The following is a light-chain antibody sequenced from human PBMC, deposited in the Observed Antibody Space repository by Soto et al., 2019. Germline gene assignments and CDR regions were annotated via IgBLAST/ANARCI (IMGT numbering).Light chain of an antibody. CDR2: GAF. J-gene: IGKJ4*01. V-gene: IGKV3-15*01. CDR3: QQYKNWPPLT. Sequence: EIVMTQSPATLSVSPGERATLSCRASQSVSYNLVWYQQKPGQGPRLLIYGAFTRATGIPARFSGSGSGTEFTLTISSLQSEDFGVYYCQQYKNWPPLTFGGGTKVEIK. CDR1: QSVSYN.